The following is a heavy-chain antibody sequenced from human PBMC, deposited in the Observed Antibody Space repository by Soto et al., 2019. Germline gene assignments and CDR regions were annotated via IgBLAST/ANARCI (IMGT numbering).Heavy chain of an antibody. J-gene: IGHJ3*01. CDR2: ISPYNGNT. CDR3: ARDLYYYASGNYYDTFDV. CDR1: GYTFTGYY. D-gene: IGHD3-10*01. Sequence: ASVKVSCKASGYTFTGYYMHWVRQAPGQGLEWMGWISPYNGNTNYAQKLQGRVTMTTDTSTTTAYMELRSLRSDDTALYYCARDLYYYASGNYYDTFDVWGQGTLVTVSS. V-gene: IGHV1-18*04.